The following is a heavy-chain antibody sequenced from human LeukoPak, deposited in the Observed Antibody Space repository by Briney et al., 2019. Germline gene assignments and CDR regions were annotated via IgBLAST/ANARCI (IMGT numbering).Heavy chain of an antibody. Sequence: ASVKVSCKASGYTFTTYGISWVRQAPGQGLEWMGWISAYSGNTKYAQKFQDRVTMTTDTSTTTAYMELRSLRSDDTAVYYCARTEHSSSWHEAAGYWGQGTLVTVSS. D-gene: IGHD6-13*01. J-gene: IGHJ4*02. CDR2: ISAYSGNT. CDR1: GYTFTTYG. CDR3: ARTEHSSSWHEAAGY. V-gene: IGHV1-18*01.